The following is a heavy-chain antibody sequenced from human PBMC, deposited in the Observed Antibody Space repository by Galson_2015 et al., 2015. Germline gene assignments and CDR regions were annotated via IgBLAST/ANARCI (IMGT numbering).Heavy chain of an antibody. J-gene: IGHJ6*02. V-gene: IGHV3-74*01. D-gene: IGHD1-26*01. CDR1: GFTFSSYW. CDR3: ARDIVGALYGVDV. CDR2: INSDGSST. Sequence: SLRLSCAASGFTFSSYWMHWVRQAPGKGLVWVSRINSDGSSTSYADSVKGRFTISRDNAKNTLYLQMNSLRAEDTAVYYCARDIVGALYGVDVWRQGTTVTVSS.